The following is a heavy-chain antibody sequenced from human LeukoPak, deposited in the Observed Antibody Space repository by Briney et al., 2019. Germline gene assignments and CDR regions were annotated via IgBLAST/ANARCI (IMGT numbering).Heavy chain of an antibody. Sequence: GGSLRLSCAASGLTFDDYAMHWVRQAPGKGLEWVSGISWNSGTMYYADSVKGRFTISRDDAENSLYLQMNSLRAEDTALYYCAKRSAAGTVGYFDYWGQGTLVTVSS. CDR1: GLTFDDYA. V-gene: IGHV3-9*01. D-gene: IGHD6-13*01. CDR3: AKRSAAGTVGYFDY. J-gene: IGHJ4*02. CDR2: ISWNSGTM.